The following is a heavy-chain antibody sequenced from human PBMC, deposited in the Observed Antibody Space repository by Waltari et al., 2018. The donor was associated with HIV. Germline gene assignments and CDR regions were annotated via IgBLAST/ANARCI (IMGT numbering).Heavy chain of an antibody. V-gene: IGHV4-34*01. D-gene: IGHD3-10*01. CDR3: ARRGSSASPLTL. Sequence: QVQLQQWGAGLLKPSETLSLTCSVYGGSFTNFYWNWIRQTPEEGLQWIGEINHGGDTNVNPSLKSRVIMSIDTSKYEISLNLTSVSVADTALYFCARRGSSASPLTLWGRGSRVTVSS. J-gene: IGHJ4*02. CDR2: INHGGDT. CDR1: GGSFTNFY.